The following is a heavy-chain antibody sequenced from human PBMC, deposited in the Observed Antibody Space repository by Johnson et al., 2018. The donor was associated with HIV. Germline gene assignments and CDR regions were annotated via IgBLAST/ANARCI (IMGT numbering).Heavy chain of an antibody. J-gene: IGHJ3*02. CDR3: AKDLSGVVGATGDAFDI. CDR1: GFTFDDYG. Sequence: EVQLVESGGGVVRPGGSLRLSCAASGFTFDDYGMSWVRRAPGRGLEWVSYINWNGPSTGYADSVKGRFTISRDNSKNTLYLQMNSLRAEDTAVYYCAKDLSGVVGATGDAFDIWGQGTMVTVSS. D-gene: IGHD1-26*01. CDR2: INWNGPST. V-gene: IGHV3-20*04.